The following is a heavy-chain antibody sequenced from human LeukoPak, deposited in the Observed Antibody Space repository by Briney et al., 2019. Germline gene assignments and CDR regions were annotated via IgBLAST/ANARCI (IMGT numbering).Heavy chain of an antibody. CDR1: GVTFSSYW. V-gene: IGHV3-7*01. Sequence: GGSLRLSCAASGVTFSSYWMSWVRQAPGKGLEWVANIKQDGSEKYYVGSVRGRFTISRDNAKNSLYLQMNSLRAEDTAVYYCARVEYYDSSGYYDTYYYYYMDVWGKGTTVTISS. CDR2: IKQDGSEK. D-gene: IGHD3-22*01. J-gene: IGHJ6*03. CDR3: ARVEYYDSSGYYDTYYYYYMDV.